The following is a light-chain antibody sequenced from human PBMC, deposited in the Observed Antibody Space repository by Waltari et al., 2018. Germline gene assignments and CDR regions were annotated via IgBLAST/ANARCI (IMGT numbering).Light chain of an antibody. J-gene: IGKJ1*01. Sequence: DIVVTQSPDSVAVSLGERATINCKSSQSVLYSSNNMNYLAWYQQKPGQPHRLLIYWASTRESGVPDRFSGSGSGTDFTLTINTLQAEDMAVYYCQQYYSTPPAFGQGTRVEI. CDR1: QSVLYSSNNMNY. CDR3: QQYYSTPPA. CDR2: WAS. V-gene: IGKV4-1*01.